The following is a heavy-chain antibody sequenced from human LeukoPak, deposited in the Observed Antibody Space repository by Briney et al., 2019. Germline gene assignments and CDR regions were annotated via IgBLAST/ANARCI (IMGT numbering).Heavy chain of an antibody. J-gene: IGHJ5*02. CDR1: GGSFSGYY. D-gene: IGHD6-6*01. CDR3: ARGYSSSSWFDP. V-gene: IGHV4-34*01. CDR2: INHSGST. Sequence: SETPSLTCAVYGGSFSGYYWSWIRQPPGKGLEWIGEINHSGSTNYNPSLKSRVTISVDTSKNQFSLKLSSVTAADTAVYYCARGYSSSSWFDPWGQGTLVTVPS.